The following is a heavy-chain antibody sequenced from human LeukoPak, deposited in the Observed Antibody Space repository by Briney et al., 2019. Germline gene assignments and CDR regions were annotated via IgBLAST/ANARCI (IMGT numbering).Heavy chain of an antibody. J-gene: IGHJ4*02. CDR3: ARRIFGLYYFDY. V-gene: IGHV4-39*01. Sequence: SETLSLTCTVSGGSISNSTYYWGWIRQPPGKGLEWVGTVYYSGSAYYNPSLKSRVTISVGTSKNQFSLKLRSVTAADTAVYYCARRIFGLYYFDYWGQGSLVTVSS. CDR2: VYYSGSA. D-gene: IGHD3/OR15-3a*01. CDR1: GGSISNSTYY.